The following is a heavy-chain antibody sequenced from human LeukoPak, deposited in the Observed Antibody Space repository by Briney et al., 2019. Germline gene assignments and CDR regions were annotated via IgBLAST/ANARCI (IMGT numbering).Heavy chain of an antibody. V-gene: IGHV3-30*07. CDR2: MSYDGSDK. Sequence: PGRSLRLSCAASGFTFSSYALHWVRRAPGKGLEWVAVMSYDGSDKYYADSVKGRFTISRDNSKNTLYLQMNSLRAEDTAVYYCARDRSPSGHNWFDPWGQGTLVTVSS. CDR1: GFTFSSYA. J-gene: IGHJ5*02. CDR3: ARDRSPSGHNWFDP. D-gene: IGHD3-10*01.